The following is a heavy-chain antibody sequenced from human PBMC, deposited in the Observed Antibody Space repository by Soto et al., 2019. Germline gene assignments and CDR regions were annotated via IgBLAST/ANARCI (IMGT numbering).Heavy chain of an antibody. CDR1: SFPFVNAW. V-gene: IGHV3-15*07. D-gene: IGHD3-3*01. J-gene: IGHJ6*02. Sequence: GGSLKLSCATRSFPFVNAWMNWAAKASGKWLEWVGRIKSKTDGGTTDYAAPVKGRFTISRDDSKNTLYLQMNSLKTEDTAVYYCTGLVDYDFWGSYYYGMDFWGQGT. CDR3: TGLVDYDFWGSYYYGMDF. CDR2: IKSKTDGGTT.